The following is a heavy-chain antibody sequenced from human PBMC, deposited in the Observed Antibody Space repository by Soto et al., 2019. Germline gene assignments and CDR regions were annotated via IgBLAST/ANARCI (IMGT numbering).Heavy chain of an antibody. CDR3: MSLHFDP. V-gene: IGHV3-23*01. CDR1: GFTFSSYA. J-gene: IGHJ5*02. Sequence: EVQLLESGGGLVQPGGSLRLSCAASGFTFSSYAMSWVRQAPGKGLEWVSAISGSGGSTYSADSVKGRFTISSDNSKNTLYLQMNSLRAEDTAVYYSMSLHFDPSGQGTLVTVSS. CDR2: ISGSGGST.